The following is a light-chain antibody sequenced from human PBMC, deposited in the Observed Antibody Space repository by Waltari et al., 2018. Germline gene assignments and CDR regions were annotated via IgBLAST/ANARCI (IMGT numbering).Light chain of an antibody. CDR2: KIS. Sequence: DVVMTQSPLSLAVTLGQPPSIACRSSQSLVHGDGNTLLNWYQQRPGQSPRRLIYKISSRDFEVPDRFSGSGTGTDFKLKISSVEPEHVEIYYCMRGTDNPPTFTFGQGTKLDIK. CDR3: MRGTDNPPTFT. CDR1: QSLVHGDGNTL. V-gene: IGKV2-30*02. J-gene: IGKJ2*01.